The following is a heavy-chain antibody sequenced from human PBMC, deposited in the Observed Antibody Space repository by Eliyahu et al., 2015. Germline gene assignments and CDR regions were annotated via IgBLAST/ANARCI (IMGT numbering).Heavy chain of an antibody. CDR2: IYQXGST. CDR3: ARGLTDVQGAFDV. V-gene: IGHV4-4*02. CDR1: GGTITSXNW. J-gene: IGHJ3*01. D-gene: IGHD1-1*01. Sequence: QLRLQESGPGLVKPSGTLSLTCDVSGGTITSXNWWSWVRXAPGKGLEWIAEIYQXGSTNYNPSLRSRVTISIQTSRNLFSLKVTSVTAADTAVYYCARGLTDVQGAFDVWGQGTMVSVSS.